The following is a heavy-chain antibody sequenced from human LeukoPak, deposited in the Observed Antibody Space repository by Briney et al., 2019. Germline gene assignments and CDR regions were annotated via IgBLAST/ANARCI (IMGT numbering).Heavy chain of an antibody. CDR2: IYYSGST. CDR1: GGSISSYY. Sequence: PSETLSLTCTVSGGSISSYYWSWIRQPPGKGLEWIGYIYYSGSTNYNPSLKSRVTISVDTSKNQFSLKLSSVTAADTAVYYCARHNSWNDVWFDPWGQGTLVTVSS. CDR3: ARHNSWNDVWFDP. D-gene: IGHD1-20*01. J-gene: IGHJ5*02. V-gene: IGHV4-59*08.